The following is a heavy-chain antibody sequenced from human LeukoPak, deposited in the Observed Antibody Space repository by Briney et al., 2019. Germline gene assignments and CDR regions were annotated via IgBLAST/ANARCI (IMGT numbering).Heavy chain of an antibody. CDR1: GFAFSTYE. V-gene: IGHV3-48*03. Sequence: GGSLRLSCVASGFAFSTYEMNWVRQAPGKGLEWVSYISASGTTIYYADSVKGRFTISRDDVKNSLYLQMDSLRAEDTAVYYCARSPGNWNYASDLWGQGTLVTASS. D-gene: IGHD1-7*01. CDR2: ISASGTTI. J-gene: IGHJ5*02. CDR3: ARSPGNWNYASDL.